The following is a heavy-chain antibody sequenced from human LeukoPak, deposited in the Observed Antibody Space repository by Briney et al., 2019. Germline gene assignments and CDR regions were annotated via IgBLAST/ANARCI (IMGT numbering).Heavy chain of an antibody. CDR3: ARGVGGADY. CDR2: VKQDGSEE. CDR1: GFTFSDYW. J-gene: IGHJ4*02. V-gene: IGHV3-7*01. Sequence: GGSLRLSCVASGFTFSDYWMTWVRQAPGKGLEWVANVKQDGSEEYYVDSVKGRFTISRDKAKNSVYLQMNSLRAEDTAVYFCARGVGGADYWGQGTLVTVSS. D-gene: IGHD2-21*01.